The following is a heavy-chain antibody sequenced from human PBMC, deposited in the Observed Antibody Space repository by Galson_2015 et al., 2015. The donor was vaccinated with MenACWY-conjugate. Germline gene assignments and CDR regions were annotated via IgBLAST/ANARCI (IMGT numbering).Heavy chain of an antibody. D-gene: IGHD3-22*01. V-gene: IGHV3-23*01. J-gene: IGHJ4*02. CDR3: AKTPDFYQSSGYFYFDY. CDR2: IPGDGSNT. Sequence: SLRLSCAASGFTFSSYAMTWVRQAPGKGLEWVSSIPGDGSNTYYADSVKGRFTISRDNSKNTLYLQMSSLRAEDTAVYFCAKTPDFYQSSGYFYFDYWGQGTLATVSS. CDR1: GFTFSSYA.